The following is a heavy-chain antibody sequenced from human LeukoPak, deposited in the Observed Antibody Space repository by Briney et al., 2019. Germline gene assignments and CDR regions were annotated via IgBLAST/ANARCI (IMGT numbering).Heavy chain of an antibody. D-gene: IGHD3-10*01. CDR2: IYYSGST. V-gene: IGHV4-59*01. J-gene: IGHJ4*02. CDR1: GGSISSYY. Sequence: SETLSLTCTVSGGSISSYYWSWIRQPPGKGLEWIGYIYYSGSTNYNPSLKSRVTISVDTSKNQFSPKLSSVTAADTAVYYCARAVRGVIAFDYWGQGTLVTVSS. CDR3: ARAVRGVIAFDY.